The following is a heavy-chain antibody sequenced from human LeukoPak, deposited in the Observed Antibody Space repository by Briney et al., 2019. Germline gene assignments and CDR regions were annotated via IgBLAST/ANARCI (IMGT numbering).Heavy chain of an antibody. CDR3: ERDRLRYWESPYYG. V-gene: IGHV3-7*03. D-gene: IGHD3-10*01. CDR1: GFTFSSYW. CDR2: INKDGSEK. Sequence: GGSLRLSCAASGFTFSSYWMSWVRQAPGKGLEWVSDINKDGSEKYYADSVKGRFTISRDNAKNSLYLQMNSLRAEDTVVYYCERDRLRYWESPYYGWGQGILVTAAS. J-gene: IGHJ1*01.